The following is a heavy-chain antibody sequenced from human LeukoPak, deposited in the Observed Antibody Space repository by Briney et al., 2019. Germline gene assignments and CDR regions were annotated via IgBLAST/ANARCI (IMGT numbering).Heavy chain of an antibody. CDR2: SYYSGST. J-gene: IGHJ4*02. Sequence: SECLSLTCTVSGGSISSSSYYWGWIRQPPGKGLEWIGSSYYSGSTYYNPSPKSRVTISVDTSKNQFSLKLSSVTAADTAVYYCANGPERYWGQGTLVTSST. CDR3: ANGPERY. V-gene: IGHV4-39*07. CDR1: GGSISSSSYY.